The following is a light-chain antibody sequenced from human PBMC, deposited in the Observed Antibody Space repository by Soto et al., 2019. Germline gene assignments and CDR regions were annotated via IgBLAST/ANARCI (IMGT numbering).Light chain of an antibody. Sequence: ESVLTQSPGTLSLSPGERATLSCRASQSISSSNLVGYQQKPGQAPRRLIYGASRRATGIPDRFSGSGSGTDFTLTISSLEPEDFAVYFCHHCGGSQPFGQGTKVETK. CDR1: QSISSSN. CDR3: HHCGGSQP. V-gene: IGKV3-20*01. J-gene: IGKJ1*01. CDR2: GAS.